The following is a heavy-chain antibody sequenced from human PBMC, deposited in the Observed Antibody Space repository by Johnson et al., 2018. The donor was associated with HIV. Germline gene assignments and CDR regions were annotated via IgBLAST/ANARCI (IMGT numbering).Heavy chain of an antibody. J-gene: IGHJ3*02. Sequence: WVRQAPGKGLEWVSVIYSGGSTYYADSVKGRFTISRDNSKNTLFLQMNSLRAEDTAVYYSARDGQVYYNFWISSLAFDIWGQGTMVTVSS. CDR2: IYSGGST. D-gene: IGHD3-3*01. V-gene: IGHV3-66*01. CDR3: ARDGQVYYNFWISSLAFDI.